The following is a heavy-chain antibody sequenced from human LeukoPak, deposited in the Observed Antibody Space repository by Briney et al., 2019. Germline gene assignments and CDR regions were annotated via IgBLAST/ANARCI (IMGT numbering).Heavy chain of an antibody. J-gene: IGHJ4*02. D-gene: IGHD2-2*02. Sequence: GGSLRLSCAASGCPFRNYGMHQVRQAPGKGMKRVAIIWYDGSKTYYADSVKGRFTISRDNLSNTLYLQMNSLRAEDTALYFCARAPYTTGRSFYFDSWGQGTLVTVSS. CDR1: GCPFRNYG. CDR3: ARAPYTTGRSFYFDS. V-gene: IGHV3-33*01. CDR2: IWYDGSKT.